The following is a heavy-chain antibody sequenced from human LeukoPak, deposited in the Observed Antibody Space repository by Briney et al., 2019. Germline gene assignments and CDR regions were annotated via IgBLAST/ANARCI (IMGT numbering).Heavy chain of an antibody. CDR3: VTEVFGSGSCPDY. CDR1: GFTFSSYA. J-gene: IGHJ4*02. V-gene: IGHV3-33*01. Sequence: GGSLRLSCAASGFTFSSYAIHWVRQAPGKGLEWVALIWHDGSNKYYSDSVKGRFTISRDNSKNTAFLQMNSLRAEDTAVYYCVTEVFGSGSCPDYWGQGTLVTVSS. D-gene: IGHD3-10*01. CDR2: IWHDGSNK.